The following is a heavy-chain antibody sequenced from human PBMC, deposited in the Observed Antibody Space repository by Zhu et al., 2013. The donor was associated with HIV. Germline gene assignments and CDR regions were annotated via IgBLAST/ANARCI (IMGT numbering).Heavy chain of an antibody. D-gene: IGHD5-12*01. CDR2: ISGYNGKA. CDR1: GYVFTSFG. CDR3: ARGAYSGYDSVRFDP. Sequence: QDQLVQSGAEMKKPGASVKVSCRASGYVFTSFGISWLRQAPGQRLQWMGWISGYNGKAKYARHLQDRVTMTVDISSSTAYLDLRSLRSEDTAVYYCARGAYSGYDSVRFDPVGPGNPGHRLL. J-gene: IGHJ5*02. V-gene: IGHV1-18*01.